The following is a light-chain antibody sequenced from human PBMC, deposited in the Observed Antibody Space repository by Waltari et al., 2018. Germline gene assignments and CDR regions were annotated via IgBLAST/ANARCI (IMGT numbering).Light chain of an antibody. CDR3: QKYVSLPAT. V-gene: IGKV3-20*01. J-gene: IGKJ1*01. CDR2: DAS. CDR1: QSVSRS. Sequence: EIVLTQSPGTLSLSPGERATLSCRASQSVSRSLAWYQQKPGQAPRLPIYDASTRATGIPDRFSGSGSGTDFDLTISRLEPEDFAVYYCQKYVSLPATFGQGTKVEIK.